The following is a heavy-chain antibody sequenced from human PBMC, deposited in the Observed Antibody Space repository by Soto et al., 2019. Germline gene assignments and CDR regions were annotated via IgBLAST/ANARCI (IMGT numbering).Heavy chain of an antibody. CDR1: GASISSSTQY. Sequence: SEPLSLTCIFSGASISSSTQYWGWIRKPQGKGLEWLASIYSSGRPYYTPPLKSRLTISVDTSKKQVSLELSTMTAADAAVYYCTRHEGGAAADRPLDYWGKGTLVTVSS. J-gene: IGHJ4*02. V-gene: IGHV4-39*01. CDR3: TRHEGGAAADRPLDY. CDR2: IYSSGRP. D-gene: IGHD6-13*01.